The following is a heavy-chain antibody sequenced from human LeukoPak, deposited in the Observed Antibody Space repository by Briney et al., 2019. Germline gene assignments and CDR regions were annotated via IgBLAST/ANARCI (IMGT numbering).Heavy chain of an antibody. D-gene: IGHD5-12*01. CDR3: ARVATISLEY. V-gene: IGHV4-30-4*08. J-gene: IGHJ4*02. CDR2: IYYSGST. CDR1: GGAISSGDYY. Sequence: PSETLSLTCTVSGGAISSGDYYWSWIRQPPGKRLEWIGYIYYSGSTYYNPSLKSRVTISVDTSKNQFSLKLSSVTAADTAVYYCARVATISLEYWGQGTLVTVSS.